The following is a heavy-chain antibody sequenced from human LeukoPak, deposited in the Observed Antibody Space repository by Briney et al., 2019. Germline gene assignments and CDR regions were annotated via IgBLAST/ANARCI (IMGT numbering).Heavy chain of an antibody. Sequence: PGGSLRLSCAASGFTVSTNYMSWVRQAHENGLEWVSVIYGGGDTYYADSVEGRFTISRDNSKNSLYLQMNSLRAEDTAVYYCARNWNYDYWGQGTLVTVSS. CDR1: GFTVSTNY. CDR2: IYGGGDT. J-gene: IGHJ4*02. V-gene: IGHV3-66*01. CDR3: ARNWNYDY. D-gene: IGHD1-7*01.